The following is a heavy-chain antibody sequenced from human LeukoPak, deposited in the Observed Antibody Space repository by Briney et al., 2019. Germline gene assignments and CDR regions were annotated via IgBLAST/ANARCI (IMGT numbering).Heavy chain of an antibody. Sequence: SVKVSCKASGGTFSSYTISWVRQAPGQGLEWMGRIIPILGIANYAQKLRGRVTITADKSTSTAYMELSSLRSEDTAVYYCASESGSYNDAFDIWGQGTMVTVSS. CDR1: GGTFSSYT. CDR3: ASESGSYNDAFDI. V-gene: IGHV1-69*02. CDR2: IIPILGIA. J-gene: IGHJ3*02. D-gene: IGHD1-26*01.